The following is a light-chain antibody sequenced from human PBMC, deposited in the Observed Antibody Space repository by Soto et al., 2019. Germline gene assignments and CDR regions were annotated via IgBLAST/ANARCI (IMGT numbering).Light chain of an antibody. Sequence: EIVLTQSPATLSLSPGERATLSCRASQSVSSYLAWYQQKPGKAPRLLIYDASNRATGIPARLSGSGSGTDFTIPISSLEPEDSAVYYCQQRSYWLTFGEGTKVDIK. CDR3: QQRSYWLT. V-gene: IGKV3-11*01. CDR2: DAS. CDR1: QSVSSY. J-gene: IGKJ4*01.